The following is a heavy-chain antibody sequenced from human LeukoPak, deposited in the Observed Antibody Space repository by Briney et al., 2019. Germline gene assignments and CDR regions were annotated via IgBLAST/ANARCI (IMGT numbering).Heavy chain of an antibody. CDR1: GFTFSSYE. CDR3: ARYGSGSLYYYYYYMDV. Sequence: KPGGSLRLSCAASGFTFSSYEMNWVRQAPGKGLEWVSYISSSGSTIYYADSVKGRFTISRDNAKNSLYLQMNSLRAEDTAVYYCARYGSGSLYYYYYYMDVWGKGTTVTISS. J-gene: IGHJ6*03. V-gene: IGHV3-48*03. CDR2: ISSSGSTI. D-gene: IGHD3-10*01.